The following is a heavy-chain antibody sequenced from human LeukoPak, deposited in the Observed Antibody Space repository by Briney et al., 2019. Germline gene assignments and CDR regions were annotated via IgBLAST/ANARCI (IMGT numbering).Heavy chain of an antibody. CDR2: IIPIFGTA. Sequence: ASVKVSCKASGGTFSSYAISWVRQAPGQGLEWMGGIIPIFGTANYAQKFQGRVTITADKSTSTAYMELSSLRSEDTAVYYCARDHDYGDYSHAGGLFDYWGQGTLVTVSS. J-gene: IGHJ4*02. CDR1: GGTFSSYA. D-gene: IGHD4-17*01. CDR3: ARDHDYGDYSHAGGLFDY. V-gene: IGHV1-69*06.